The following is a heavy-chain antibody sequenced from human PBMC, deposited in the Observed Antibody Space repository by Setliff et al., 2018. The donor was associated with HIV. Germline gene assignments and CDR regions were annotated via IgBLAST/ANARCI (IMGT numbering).Heavy chain of an antibody. CDR1: GYTFTSYA. J-gene: IGHJ3*02. CDR3: AAIAAAALRGTFDI. Sequence: ASVKVSCKASGYTFTSYAMHWVRQAPGQRLEWMGWINAGNGNTKYSQKFQGRVTMTTDTSTSTAYMELRSLRSDDTAVYYCAAIAAAALRGTFDIWGQGTMVTVSS. D-gene: IGHD6-13*01. V-gene: IGHV1-3*01. CDR2: INAGNGNT.